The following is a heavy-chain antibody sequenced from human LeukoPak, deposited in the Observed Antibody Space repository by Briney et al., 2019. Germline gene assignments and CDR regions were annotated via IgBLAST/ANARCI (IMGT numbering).Heavy chain of an antibody. D-gene: IGHD6-19*01. CDR3: AASGYGWYGMDV. Sequence: PGGSLRLSCAASGFTFSSYAMHWVRQAPGKGLEWVAVISYDGSNKYYADSVKGRFTISRDNSKNTLYLQMNSLRAEDTAVYYCAASGYGWYGMDVWGQGTMVTVSS. CDR2: ISYDGSNK. J-gene: IGHJ6*02. CDR1: GFTFSSYA. V-gene: IGHV3-30-3*01.